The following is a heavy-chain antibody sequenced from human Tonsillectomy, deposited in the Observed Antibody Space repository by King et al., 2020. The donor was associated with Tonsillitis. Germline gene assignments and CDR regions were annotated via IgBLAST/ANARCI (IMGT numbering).Heavy chain of an antibody. D-gene: IGHD2-21*02. CDR3: ARHVGGCGADCYPYTPYWFDP. J-gene: IGHJ5*02. V-gene: IGHV5-10-1*03. CDR2: IDPSDSYT. CDR1: GYSFTAYW. Sequence: VQLVESRAEVKKPGESLRISCKGSGYSFTAYWISWVRQMPGKGLEWMGRIDPSDSYTNYSPSFQGHVTISADKSISTAYLQWSSLKASDTAMYYCARHVGGCGADCYPYTPYWFDPWGQGTLVTVSS.